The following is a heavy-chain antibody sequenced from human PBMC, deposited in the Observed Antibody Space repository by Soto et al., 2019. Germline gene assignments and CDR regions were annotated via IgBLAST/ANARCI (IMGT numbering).Heavy chain of an antibody. V-gene: IGHV3-11*06. J-gene: IGHJ4*02. Sequence: QVQLVESGGRLVKPGGSMRLSCAASGFTFSDYYMIWIHQAPGKGLERVSYISGSSSYTKYAGSVQGRFTISIDTAKNSLYLKTNSLRAEDTAVYSCARAATRDGFSQHDYWGQGTLVTVSS. D-gene: IGHD4-17*01. CDR1: GFTFSDYY. CDR3: ARAATRDGFSQHDY. CDR2: ISGSSSYT.